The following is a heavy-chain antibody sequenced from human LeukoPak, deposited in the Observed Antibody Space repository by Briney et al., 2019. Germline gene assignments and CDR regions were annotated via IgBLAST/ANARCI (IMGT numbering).Heavy chain of an antibody. CDR2: INIDGSST. J-gene: IGHJ4*02. D-gene: IGHD3-22*01. CDR1: GFTFSSYW. CDR3: ARTYYFDSSGYNSVGY. V-gene: IGHV3-74*01. Sequence: GGSLRLSCAASGFTFSSYWMHWVRQAPGKGLVWVSRINIDGSSTSYTDSVKGRFTISRDNAKNTLHLQMKSLRAEDTAVYYCARTYYFDSSGYNSVGYWGEGTLVTVSS.